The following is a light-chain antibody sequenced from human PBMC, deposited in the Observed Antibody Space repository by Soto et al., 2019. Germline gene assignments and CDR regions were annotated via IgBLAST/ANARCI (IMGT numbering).Light chain of an antibody. V-gene: IGKV1-5*03. CDR3: QQYISYPYT. CDR1: QSVSIW. Sequence: DIQMTQSPSTLSASIGDRVTISCRASQSVSIWLAWYQQKPGRAPRLLIYMASTLASGVPSRFSASGSGRKVSLIITSLQPDDFATYYCQQYISYPYTFGQGTKLEIK. J-gene: IGKJ2*01. CDR2: MAS.